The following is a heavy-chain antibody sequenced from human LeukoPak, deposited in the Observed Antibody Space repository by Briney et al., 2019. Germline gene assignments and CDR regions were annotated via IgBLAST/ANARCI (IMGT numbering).Heavy chain of an antibody. V-gene: IGHV3-66*04. J-gene: IGHJ4*02. D-gene: IGHD5/OR15-5a*01. CDR3: ARHLAGDSLYRHFDY. CDR2: IYSDGGT. CDR1: GFTVSSNY. Sequence: PGGSLRLSCAASGFTVSSNYMSWVRQAPGKGLEWVSVIYSDGGTYYADSVKGRFTISRDNSQNTLYLQMNGLRAEDTAIYYCARHLAGDSLYRHFDYWGQGTLVTVSS.